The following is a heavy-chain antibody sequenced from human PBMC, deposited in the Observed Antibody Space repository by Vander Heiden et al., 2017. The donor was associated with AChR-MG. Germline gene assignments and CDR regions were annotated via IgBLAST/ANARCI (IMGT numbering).Heavy chain of an antibody. Sequence: QVQLVQSGAEVKKPGSSVKVSCKASGGTFSSYGISWVRQAPGQGLEWMGGIIPIFGTANYAQKFQGRVTITADKSTSTAYMELSSLRSEDTAVYYCARVSYRDYYDSSGYYSGDYWGQGTLVTVSS. J-gene: IGHJ4*02. CDR1: GGTFSSYG. V-gene: IGHV1-69*06. CDR3: ARVSYRDYYDSSGYYSGDY. CDR2: IIPIFGTA. D-gene: IGHD3-22*01.